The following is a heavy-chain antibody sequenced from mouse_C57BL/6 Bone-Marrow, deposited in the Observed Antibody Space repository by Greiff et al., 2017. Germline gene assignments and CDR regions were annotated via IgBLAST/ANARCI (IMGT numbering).Heavy chain of an antibody. CDR2: IDPENGDT. Sequence: EVKLVESGAELVRPGASVKLSCTASGFNIKDDYMHWVKQRPEQGLEWIGWIDPENGDTEYASKFQGKATITADTSSNTAYLQLSSLTSEDTAVYYCTTILRSYFDYWGQGTTLTVSS. D-gene: IGHD1-1*01. V-gene: IGHV14-4*01. CDR1: GFNIKDDY. J-gene: IGHJ2*01. CDR3: TTILRSYFDY.